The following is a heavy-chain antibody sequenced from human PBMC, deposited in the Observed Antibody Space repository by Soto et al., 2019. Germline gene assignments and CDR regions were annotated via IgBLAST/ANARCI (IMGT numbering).Heavy chain of an antibody. CDR1: GESISSGGYY. CDR3: ARASSSSSAADY. V-gene: IGHV4-31*03. CDR2: IYDSESA. Sequence: QVQLQESGPGLVKASQTLSLICSVSGESISSGGYYWSWIRRHPGKCLEWIGYIYDSESAYYNPSLRSRVTISMDTSKNHFAMKLSSVTAAHTAVYYCARASSSSSAADYWGQGTLITFSS. J-gene: IGHJ4*02. D-gene: IGHD6-6*01.